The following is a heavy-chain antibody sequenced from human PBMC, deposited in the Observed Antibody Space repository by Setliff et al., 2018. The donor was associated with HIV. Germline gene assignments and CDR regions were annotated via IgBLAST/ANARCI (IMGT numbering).Heavy chain of an antibody. V-gene: IGHV1-3*01. Sequence: ASVMVSCKASGYSFTRNFVHWVRQAPGQRLEWMGWINAGNGNTKYSQKFQGRVTISRDTSASTVSMELNSLRSEDTAIYYCARDIGSVWHNWFDPWGQGTLVTVSS. CDR2: INAGNGNT. CDR3: ARDIGSVWHNWFDP. D-gene: IGHD6-19*01. CDR1: GYSFTRNF. J-gene: IGHJ5*02.